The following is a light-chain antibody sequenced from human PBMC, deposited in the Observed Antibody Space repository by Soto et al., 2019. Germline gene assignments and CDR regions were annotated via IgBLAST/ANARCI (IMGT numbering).Light chain of an antibody. Sequence: DIQLTQSPSFLSASVGDRVTISCRASQGISSYLAWYHQKPGKAPKLLIFGASTLASGVPSRFSGSGSGTEFTLAISSLQSEDIGTFYCQHLNPKWYTFGQGTKLEI. CDR1: QGISSY. V-gene: IGKV1-9*01. J-gene: IGKJ2*01. CDR2: GAS. CDR3: QHLNPKWYT.